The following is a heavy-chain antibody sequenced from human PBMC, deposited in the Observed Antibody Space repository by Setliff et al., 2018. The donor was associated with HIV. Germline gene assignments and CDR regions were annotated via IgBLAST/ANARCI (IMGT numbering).Heavy chain of an antibody. Sequence: SETLSLTCTVSGASISSYYWSWIRQPPGKGLEWIGYIYYTGSTHYNPSLKGRLSMSTSENQFSLKLTSVTAADTAVYYCASTRIRLIRGAVISNLRTPYFDYWGPGSLVTVSS. D-gene: IGHD3-10*01. CDR2: IYYTGST. V-gene: IGHV4-59*06. CDR3: ASTRIRLIRGAVISNLRTPYFDY. CDR1: GASISSYY. J-gene: IGHJ4*02.